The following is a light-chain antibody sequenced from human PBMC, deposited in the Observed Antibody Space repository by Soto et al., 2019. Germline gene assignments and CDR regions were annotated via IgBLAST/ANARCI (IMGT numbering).Light chain of an antibody. Sequence: QSVLTQPPSASGSPGQSVTISCTGTSSDVGDYNYVSWYQQHPGKAPKLIIYEVTKRPSGVPDRFSGSKSGNTASLTVSGLLAEDEADYYCSSHAGIINVVFGGGTKLTVL. CDR3: SSHAGIINVV. V-gene: IGLV2-8*01. CDR1: SSDVGDYNY. CDR2: EVT. J-gene: IGLJ3*02.